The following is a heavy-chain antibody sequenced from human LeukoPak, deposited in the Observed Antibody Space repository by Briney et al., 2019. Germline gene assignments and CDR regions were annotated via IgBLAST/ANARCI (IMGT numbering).Heavy chain of an antibody. V-gene: IGHV3-30*02. J-gene: IGHJ4*02. D-gene: IGHD2-2*01. CDR3: AKVRGYRLPVDY. Sequence: GGSLRPSCAASGFTFSSYGMHWVRQAPGKGLEWVAFIRYDGSNKYYADSVKGRFTISRDNSKNTLYLQMNSLRAEDTAVYYCAKVRGYRLPVDYWGQGTLVTVSS. CDR2: IRYDGSNK. CDR1: GFTFSSYG.